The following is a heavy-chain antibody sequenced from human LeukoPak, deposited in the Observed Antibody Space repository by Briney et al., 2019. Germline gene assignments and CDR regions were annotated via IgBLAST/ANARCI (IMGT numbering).Heavy chain of an antibody. CDR3: AKDPSQWPRSFDY. D-gene: IGHD6-19*01. Sequence: PGGSLRLSCAASGFTFSSYAMSWVRQAPGKGLEWVSAISGSGGSTYYADSVKGRFTISRDNSKNTLYLQMNSLRAEDTGVYYCAKDPSQWPRSFDYWGQGTLVTVSS. CDR1: GFTFSSYA. J-gene: IGHJ4*02. CDR2: ISGSGGST. V-gene: IGHV3-23*01.